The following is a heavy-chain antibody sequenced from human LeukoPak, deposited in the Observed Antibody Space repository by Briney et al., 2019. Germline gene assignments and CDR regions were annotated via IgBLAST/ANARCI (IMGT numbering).Heavy chain of an antibody. D-gene: IGHD4-17*01. CDR2: IWYDGSNK. CDR1: GFTFSSYG. Sequence: PVGSLRLSCAASGFTFSSYGMHWVRQAPGKGLEWVAVIWYDGSNKYYADSVKGRFTISRDNSKNTLYLQMNSLRAEDTAVYYCAKDVVDYGDYVFDYWGQGTLVTVSS. J-gene: IGHJ4*02. V-gene: IGHV3-33*06. CDR3: AKDVVDYGDYVFDY.